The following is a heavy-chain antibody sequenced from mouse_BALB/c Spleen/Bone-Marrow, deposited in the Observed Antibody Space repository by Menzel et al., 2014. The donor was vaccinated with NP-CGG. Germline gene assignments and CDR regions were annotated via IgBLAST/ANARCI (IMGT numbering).Heavy chain of an antibody. CDR3: AAYYYGSSYGFAY. J-gene: IGHJ3*01. V-gene: IGHV14-3*02. Sequence: EVQVVESGAELVRSGASVKLSCTASVFNTKDNSMHWVKQRPEQGLEWIGWIDPENGDTKYDPKFQGKATITADTSSNTAYLQLSSLTSEDIAIYYCAAYYYGSSYGFAYWGQGTLVTVSA. CDR1: VFNTKDNS. CDR2: IDPENGDT. D-gene: IGHD1-1*01.